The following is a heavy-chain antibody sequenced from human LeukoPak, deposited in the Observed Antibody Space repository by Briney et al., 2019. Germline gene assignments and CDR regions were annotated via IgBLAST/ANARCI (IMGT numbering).Heavy chain of an antibody. CDR3: ARQFGAVSGELTFVFDY. CDR2: IYPGDTDT. Sequence: GESLKISCKGSGYSFTSYWIGWVRQMPGKGLEWMGIIYPGDTDTRYSPSFQGQVTISADKSISTAYLQWSSLKASDTAMYYCARQFGAVSGELTFVFDYWGQGTLVTVSS. CDR1: GYSFTSYW. V-gene: IGHV5-51*01. J-gene: IGHJ4*02. D-gene: IGHD3-10*01.